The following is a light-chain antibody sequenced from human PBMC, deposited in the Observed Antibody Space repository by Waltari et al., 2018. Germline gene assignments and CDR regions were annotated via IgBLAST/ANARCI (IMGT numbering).Light chain of an antibody. J-gene: IGKJ3*01. Sequence: EIVLTQSPATLSLSPGEGATLSCRASQSVSSYLAWYKQKPGQAPRLLIYDASNRATGIPARFSGSGSGTEFTLTISSLEPEDFAVYYCQQRSNWPKTFGPGTKVDIK. CDR3: QQRSNWPKT. V-gene: IGKV3-11*01. CDR2: DAS. CDR1: QSVSSY.